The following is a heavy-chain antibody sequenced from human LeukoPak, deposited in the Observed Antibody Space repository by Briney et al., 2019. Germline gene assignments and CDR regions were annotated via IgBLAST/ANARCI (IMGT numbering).Heavy chain of an antibody. CDR2: ISSSSSYI. D-gene: IGHD5-18*01. CDR1: GFTFSSYS. Sequence: GGSLRLSCAASGFTFSSYSMNWVRQAPGKGLEWVSSISSSSSYIYYADSVKGRFTISRDNAKNSLYLQMNSLRAEDTAVYYCARMQVWPHYFDYWGQGTLVTVSS. J-gene: IGHJ4*02. V-gene: IGHV3-21*01. CDR3: ARMQVWPHYFDY.